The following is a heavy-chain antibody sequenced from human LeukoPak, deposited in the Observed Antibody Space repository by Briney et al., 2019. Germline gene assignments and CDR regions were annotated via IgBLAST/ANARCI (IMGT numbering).Heavy chain of an antibody. CDR2: VYSSGST. Sequence: PSETLSLTCTVSGASISGSYWSWVRQPPGRGLEWIGYVYSSGSTDYNPSLKSRVVISVDASKNQFSLKLTSVTAADTAVYYCANSYDSKIVPFDNWGQGALVTVSS. D-gene: IGHD3-22*01. CDR1: GASISGSY. J-gene: IGHJ4*02. CDR3: ANSYDSKIVPFDN. V-gene: IGHV4-4*09.